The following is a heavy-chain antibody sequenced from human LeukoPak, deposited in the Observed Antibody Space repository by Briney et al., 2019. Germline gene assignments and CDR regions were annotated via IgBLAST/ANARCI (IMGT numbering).Heavy chain of an antibody. Sequence: GGSLRLSCAASGFTFSSYAMSWVRQAPGKGLEWVSGISGSGGSTYYVDSVKGRFTISRDNSKNTLYLQMNNLRAEDTAEYYCAKVPLTWLVRDYYYMDVWGKGTTVTVSS. D-gene: IGHD2-21*01. CDR1: GFTFSSYA. CDR2: ISGSGGST. CDR3: AKVPLTWLVRDYYYMDV. V-gene: IGHV3-23*01. J-gene: IGHJ6*03.